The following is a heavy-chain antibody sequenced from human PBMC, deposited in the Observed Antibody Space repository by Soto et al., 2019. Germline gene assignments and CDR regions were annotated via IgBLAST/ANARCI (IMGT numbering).Heavy chain of an antibody. CDR1: GISLTTSGEG. CDR3: AHNIGGDYVYGLDF. V-gene: IGHV2-5*02. D-gene: IGHD3-16*01. Sequence: QIALKESGPTLVKPTQTLTLTCTFSGISLTTSGEGVGWVRQPPGKGLEWVALVYGDGDKRYLTSLKSRLTITKDTSKNQVVLTMTNMDPVDTVTYFCAHNIGGDYVYGLDFWGQGTKVTVSS. CDR2: VYGDGDK. J-gene: IGHJ3*01.